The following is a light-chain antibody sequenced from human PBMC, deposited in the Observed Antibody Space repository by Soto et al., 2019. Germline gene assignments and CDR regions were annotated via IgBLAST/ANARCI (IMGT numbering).Light chain of an antibody. CDR3: QQYNNWAIT. V-gene: IGKV3-15*01. Sequence: THSPITLTVSPGERATLSCRASQSVSSNLAWYQQKPGQAPRLLIYGASTRATGIPARFSGSGSGTEFTLTISSLQSEDFAVYYCQQYNNWAITFGQGTRLEI. CDR1: QSVSSN. CDR2: GAS. J-gene: IGKJ5*01.